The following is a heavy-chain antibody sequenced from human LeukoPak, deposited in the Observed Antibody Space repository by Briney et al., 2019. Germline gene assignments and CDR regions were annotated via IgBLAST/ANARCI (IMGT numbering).Heavy chain of an antibody. J-gene: IGHJ4*02. D-gene: IGHD6-6*01. Sequence: GGSLRLSCAASGFTFSSYAMSWVRQAPGKGLEWVSAISGSGGSTYYADSVKGRFTISRDNSKNTLYMQMNSLRAEDTAVYYCAKDNSSSSGFFDYWGQGTLVTVSS. CDR1: GFTFSSYA. CDR2: ISGSGGST. V-gene: IGHV3-23*01. CDR3: AKDNSSSSGFFDY.